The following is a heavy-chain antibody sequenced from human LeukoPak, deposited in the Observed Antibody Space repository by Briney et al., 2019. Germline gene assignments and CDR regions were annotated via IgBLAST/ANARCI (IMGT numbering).Heavy chain of an antibody. D-gene: IGHD1-26*01. CDR3: ARTSSLLDY. CDR1: GGSFSGYY. J-gene: IGHJ4*02. CDR2: INHGGST. Sequence: SETLSLTCAVYGGSFSGYYWSWIRQPPGKGLEWIGGINHGGSTNYNPSLKSRVTISVDTSKNQFSLKLSSVTAADTAVYYCARTSSLLDYWGQGTLVTVSS. V-gene: IGHV4-34*01.